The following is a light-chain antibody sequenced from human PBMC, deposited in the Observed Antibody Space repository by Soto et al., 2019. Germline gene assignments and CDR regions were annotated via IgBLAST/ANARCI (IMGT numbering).Light chain of an antibody. Sequence: DIQMTQSPSSLSASVGDRVTITCQASQDINNYLNWSRQKPGKAPSLLIYDASNLETGVPSRFSGSGSGTHFTLTISSLQPEDIGTYYCQQYDNLPITFGQGTRLEIK. J-gene: IGKJ5*01. CDR2: DAS. CDR1: QDINNY. CDR3: QQYDNLPIT. V-gene: IGKV1-33*01.